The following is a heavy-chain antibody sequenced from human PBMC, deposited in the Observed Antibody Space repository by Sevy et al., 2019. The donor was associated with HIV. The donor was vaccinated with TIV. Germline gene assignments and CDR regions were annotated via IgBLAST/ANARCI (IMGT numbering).Heavy chain of an antibody. CDR2: ISSSGSTI. Sequence: GGSLRLSCAASGFTFSDYYMSWIRQAPGKGLEWVSYISSSGSTIYYADSVKGRFIISRDNAKNSLYLQMNSLRAEDTAVYYCARAPVEMATISAFDIWGQGTMVTVSS. J-gene: IGHJ3*02. V-gene: IGHV3-11*01. CDR3: ARAPVEMATISAFDI. D-gene: IGHD5-12*01. CDR1: GFTFSDYY.